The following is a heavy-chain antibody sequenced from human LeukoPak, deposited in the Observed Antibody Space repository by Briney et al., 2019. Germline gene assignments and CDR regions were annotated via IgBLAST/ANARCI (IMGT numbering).Heavy chain of an antibody. CDR2: INPNSGGT. D-gene: IGHD3-9*01. V-gene: IGHV1-2*02. J-gene: IGHJ4*02. CDR1: GYTFTGYY. Sequence: VASVKVSCKASGYTFTGYYMHWVRQAPGQGLEWMGWINPNSGGTNYAQKFQGRVTMTRDTSISTAYMELSRLRSDDTAVYYCARDWDDILTGYHGANDYWGQGTLVTVSS. CDR3: ARDWDDILTGYHGANDY.